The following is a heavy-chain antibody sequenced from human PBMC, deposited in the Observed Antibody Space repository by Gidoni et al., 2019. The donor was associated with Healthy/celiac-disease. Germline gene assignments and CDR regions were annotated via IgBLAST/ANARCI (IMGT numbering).Heavy chain of an antibody. V-gene: IGHV3-30-3*02. D-gene: IGHD3-22*01. J-gene: IGHJ3*02. CDR3: AKLMYYYDSSGSRNAFDI. CDR1: GFTFSSYA. CDR2: ISNDGSNK. Sequence: QVQLVESGGGVVQPGRSLRLSCAASGFTFSSYAMHWVRQAPGKGLGWVAVISNDGSNKYYADSVKGRFTISRDNSKNTLYLQMNSLRAEDTAVYYCAKLMYYYDSSGSRNAFDIWGQGTMVTVSS.